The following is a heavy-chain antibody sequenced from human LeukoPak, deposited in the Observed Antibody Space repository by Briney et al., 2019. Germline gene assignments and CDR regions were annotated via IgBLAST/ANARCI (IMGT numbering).Heavy chain of an antibody. CDR2: IYRSSNGETT. Sequence: GGFLRLSCAASGITFSNAWMTWVRRAPGKGLEWVGRIYRSSNGETTDYGAPVKGRFTMSRDDPKNTLYLQMNSLKTEDTAVYYCTTYSSGSCPFWGQGTLVTVSS. J-gene: IGHJ4*02. D-gene: IGHD6-19*01. CDR1: GITFSNAW. V-gene: IGHV3-15*01. CDR3: TTYSSGSCPF.